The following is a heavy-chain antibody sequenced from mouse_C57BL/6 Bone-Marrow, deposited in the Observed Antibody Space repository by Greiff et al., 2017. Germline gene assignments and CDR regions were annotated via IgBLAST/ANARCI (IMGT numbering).Heavy chain of an antibody. Sequence: QVQLQQSGAELVKPGASVKLSCKASGYTFTEYTIHWVKQRSGQGLEWIGWFYPGSGSIKYNEKFKDKATLTADKSSSTVYMELSRLTSEDSAVYFCARHVRGYYGRGYYAMDYWGQGTSVTVSS. CDR2: FYPGSGSI. CDR3: ARHVRGYYGRGYYAMDY. D-gene: IGHD1-1*01. J-gene: IGHJ4*01. V-gene: IGHV1-62-2*01. CDR1: GYTFTEYT.